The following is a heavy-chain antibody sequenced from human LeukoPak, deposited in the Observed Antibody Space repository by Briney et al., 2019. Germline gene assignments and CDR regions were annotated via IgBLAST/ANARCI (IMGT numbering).Heavy chain of an antibody. CDR2: IDYSGST. V-gene: IGHV4-61*01. J-gene: IGHJ4*02. D-gene: IGHD3-22*01. Sequence: PSETLSLTCTVSAGSGSSDSYYWSWIRQPPGRGLEWIGNIDYSGSTNYNPALNSRVTMSVATSKNQFSLKLTSVTAADTAVYYCARFQRYDASGYHYNSFDYWGQGTLVTPS. CDR3: ARFQRYDASGYHYNSFDY. CDR1: AGSGSSDSYY.